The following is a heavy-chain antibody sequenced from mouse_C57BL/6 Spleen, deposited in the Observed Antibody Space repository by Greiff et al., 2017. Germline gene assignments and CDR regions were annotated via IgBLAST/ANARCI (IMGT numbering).Heavy chain of an antibody. Sequence: EVQLVESGGGLVKPGGSLKLSCAASGFTFSSYTMSWVRQTPEKRLEWVATISGGGGNTYYPYSVKGRFTISRDNAKNTLYLQMSSLRSEDTALYYCARGVGYDGFAYWGQGTLVTVSA. CDR1: GFTFSSYT. D-gene: IGHD2-2*01. V-gene: IGHV5-9*01. CDR2: ISGGGGNT. J-gene: IGHJ3*01. CDR3: ARGVGYDGFAY.